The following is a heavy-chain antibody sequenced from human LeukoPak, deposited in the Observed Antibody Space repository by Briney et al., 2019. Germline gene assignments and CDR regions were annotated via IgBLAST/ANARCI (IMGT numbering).Heavy chain of an antibody. V-gene: IGHV3-33*06. CDR2: IAYDGSRA. Sequence: GGSLRLSCAGSGFTFGGYGMHWFRQTPGKGLEWVAVIAYDGSRAFYADSVKGRFTISRDNSKNTLYLQMNSLRAEDTAVYYCAKVGPYYDILTGYLGGFDYWGQGTLVTVSS. CDR3: AKVGPYYDILTGYLGGFDY. D-gene: IGHD3-9*01. CDR1: GFTFGGYG. J-gene: IGHJ4*02.